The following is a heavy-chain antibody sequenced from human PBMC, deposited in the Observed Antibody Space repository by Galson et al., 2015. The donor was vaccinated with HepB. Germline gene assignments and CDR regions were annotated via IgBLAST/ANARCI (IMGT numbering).Heavy chain of an antibody. J-gene: IGHJ4*02. CDR3: ASLVGRGYNYGGFDY. D-gene: IGHD5-18*01. V-gene: IGHV3-64D*06. CDR2: VTDSGGST. CDR1: GFTFSRYP. Sequence: SLRLSCAVSGFTFSRYPMHWVRQAPGKGLEYVSGVTDSGGSTDYADSVKGRFTISRDNSKNTLYLQMGSLRGEDTAVYYCASLVGRGYNYGGFDYWGQGTLVTVSS.